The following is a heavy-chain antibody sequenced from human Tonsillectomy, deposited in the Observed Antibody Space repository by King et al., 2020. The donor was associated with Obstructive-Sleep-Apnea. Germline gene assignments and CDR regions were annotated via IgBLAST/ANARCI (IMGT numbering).Heavy chain of an antibody. D-gene: IGHD6-13*01. J-gene: IGHJ6*02. V-gene: IGHV3-13*05. CDR1: GFTFSSYD. Sequence: VQLVESGGGLVQPGGSLRLSCAASGFTFSSYDMHWVRQATGKGLELVSAIGTAGDPYYPGSVKGRFTISRENAKNSLYLQMNSRRAGDTALYYCARGGSSWPKYSTNYYNYGMDVWGQGTTVTVSS. CDR2: IGTAGDP. CDR3: ARGGSSWPKYSTNYYNYGMDV.